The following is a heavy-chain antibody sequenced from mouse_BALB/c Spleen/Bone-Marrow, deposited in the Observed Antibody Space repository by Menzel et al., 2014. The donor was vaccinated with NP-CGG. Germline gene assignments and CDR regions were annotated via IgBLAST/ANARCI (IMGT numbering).Heavy chain of an antibody. CDR3: ARGGYNGSSYFDY. CDR1: GYSITSGYN. D-gene: IGHD1-1*01. Sequence: EVQGVESGPDLVKSSQSLSLTCTVTGYSITSGYNWHWIRQFPGNKLEWMGYIHSSGYTNYNPSLKSRISITRDTSKNQFFLQLNSVTTEYTATYYCARGGYNGSSYFDYWGQGNALTVSS. J-gene: IGHJ2*01. CDR2: IHSSGYT. V-gene: IGHV3-1*02.